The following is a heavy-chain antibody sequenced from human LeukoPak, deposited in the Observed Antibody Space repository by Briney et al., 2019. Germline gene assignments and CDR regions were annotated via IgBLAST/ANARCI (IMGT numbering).Heavy chain of an antibody. CDR1: GYTLTELS. Sequence: GASVKVSCKVSGYTLTELSMHWVRQAPGKGLEWMGGFDPEDGETIYAQKFQGRVTMTRDTSTSTAYMNLRSLRSDDTAIYYCVRDRREIKITFEAVTVRGQPPDYWGQGTLVIVSS. CDR2: FDPEDGET. D-gene: IGHD3-16*02. CDR3: VRDRREIKITFEAVTVRGQPPDY. J-gene: IGHJ4*02. V-gene: IGHV1-24*01.